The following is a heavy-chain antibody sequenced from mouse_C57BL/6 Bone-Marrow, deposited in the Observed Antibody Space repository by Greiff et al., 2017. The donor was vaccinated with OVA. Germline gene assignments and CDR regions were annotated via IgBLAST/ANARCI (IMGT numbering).Heavy chain of an antibody. D-gene: IGHD2-2*01. V-gene: IGHV1-81*01. J-gene: IGHJ2*01. Sequence: VQVVESGAELARPGASVKLSCKASGYTFTSYGISWVKQRTGQGLEWIGEIYPRSGNTYYNEKFKGKATLTADKSSSTAYMELRSLTSEDSAVYFCAMGLRDYWGQGTTLTVSS. CDR1: GYTFTSYG. CDR3: AMGLRDY. CDR2: IYPRSGNT.